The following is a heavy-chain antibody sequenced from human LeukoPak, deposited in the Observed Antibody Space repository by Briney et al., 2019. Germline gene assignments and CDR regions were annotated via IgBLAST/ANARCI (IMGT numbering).Heavy chain of an antibody. D-gene: IGHD2-21*02. Sequence: SETLSLTCTVSGNSISSGDNYWSWIRQPAGKGLEWIGRIYTSGSTNYNPSLKSRVTISGDTSKNQFSLRLSSVTAADTAVYYCARGLGCGGDCYSWLDPWGQGTLVTVSS. J-gene: IGHJ5*02. CDR2: IYTSGST. CDR1: GNSISSGDNY. V-gene: IGHV4-61*02. CDR3: ARGLGCGGDCYSWLDP.